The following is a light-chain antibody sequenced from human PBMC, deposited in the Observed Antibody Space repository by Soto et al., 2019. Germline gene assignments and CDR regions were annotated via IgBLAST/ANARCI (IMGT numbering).Light chain of an antibody. Sequence: EIVLTQSPGTLSLSPGERATLSCRASQSVSSSYLAWYQQKPGQAPRLLIYGASSRATGIPDRFSGSGFGTDFTLTISRLEPEDFAVYYCQHYDTSPPLTFGGGTKVDIK. CDR3: QHYDTSPPLT. V-gene: IGKV3-20*01. CDR2: GAS. CDR1: QSVSSSY. J-gene: IGKJ4*01.